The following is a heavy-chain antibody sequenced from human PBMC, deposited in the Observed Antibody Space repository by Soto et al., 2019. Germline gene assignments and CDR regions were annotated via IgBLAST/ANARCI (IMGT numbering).Heavy chain of an antibody. V-gene: IGHV3-23*01. Sequence: EVQLLESGGGLVQPGGSLRLSCAAAGFTFSSYAMSWVRQAPGKGLEWVSAISGSGGSTDYADSVKGRFTISRDNSKHTLYLQMNSLRAEDTAVYYCAKGIAVAAFWFDPWGQGTLVTVSS. D-gene: IGHD6-19*01. J-gene: IGHJ5*02. CDR2: ISGSGGST. CDR3: AKGIAVAAFWFDP. CDR1: GFTFSSYA.